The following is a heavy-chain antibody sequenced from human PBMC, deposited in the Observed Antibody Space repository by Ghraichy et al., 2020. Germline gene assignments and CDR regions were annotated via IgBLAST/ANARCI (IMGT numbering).Heavy chain of an antibody. V-gene: IGHV3-9*01. J-gene: IGHJ6*02. CDR2: ISWNSGSI. D-gene: IGHD5-18*01. Sequence: GGSLRLSYTASAHTFDHYTNSCLLRAPRQDLEWVSGISWNSGSIGYADSVQGRFTISRDNAKTSLYLQMNSLRAEDTALYYCAKTAMAYYYYYGMDVWGQGTTVTVSS. CDR1: AHTFDHYT. CDR3: AKTAMAYYYYYGMDV.